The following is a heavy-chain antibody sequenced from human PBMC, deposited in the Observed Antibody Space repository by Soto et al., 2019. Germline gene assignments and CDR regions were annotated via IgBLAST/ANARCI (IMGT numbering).Heavy chain of an antibody. J-gene: IGHJ4*02. D-gene: IGHD6-19*01. CDR1: NGSISTNGHY. V-gene: IGHV4-31*03. Sequence: PSETLSLTFTVSNGSISTNGHYWTWIRQRPGKGLEWIAYIYYTGNSYYNPSLKSRLTISIDTSKNQFSLTLRSVTAADTAVYYCAREQWGFDSWGQGTLVTVSS. CDR3: AREQWGFDS. CDR2: IYYTGNS.